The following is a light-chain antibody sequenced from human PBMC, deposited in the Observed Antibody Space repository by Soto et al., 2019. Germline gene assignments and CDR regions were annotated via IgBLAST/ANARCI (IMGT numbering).Light chain of an antibody. CDR3: HQYDNWPKT. J-gene: IGKJ5*01. Sequence: ELVVTQSPSTLSVSPGERATLSCRASQSVSSNLAWYQQKPGQAPRLLIYGASTRATGIPARFSGSGSGTEFTLTISSLQSEDFAVYYCHQYDNWPKTFGQGTRLEIK. V-gene: IGKV3-15*01. CDR1: QSVSSN. CDR2: GAS.